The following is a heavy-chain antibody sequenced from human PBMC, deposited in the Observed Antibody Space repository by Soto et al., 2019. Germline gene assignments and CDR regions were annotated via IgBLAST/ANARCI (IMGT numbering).Heavy chain of an antibody. D-gene: IGHD3-9*01. CDR1: GYTFTNYG. V-gene: IGHV1-18*01. CDR2: INANNGNT. Sequence: QVQLVQSGAEVKKPGASVKVACRASGYTFTNYGISWVRQAPGQGLEWMGWINANNGNTNYAQTLQGRVTMTTDTSTSTAYMELRSLRSDDTAVYYCARDTMTGYLQFDYWGQGTLVTVSS. J-gene: IGHJ4*02. CDR3: ARDTMTGYLQFDY.